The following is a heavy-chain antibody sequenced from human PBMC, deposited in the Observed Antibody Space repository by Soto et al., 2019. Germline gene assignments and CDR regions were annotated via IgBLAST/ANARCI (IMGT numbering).Heavy chain of an antibody. J-gene: IGHJ5*02. CDR3: ATRITVFGLLIPPFDP. CDR2: INHTGGT. CDR1: GGSVNGYY. D-gene: IGHD3-3*01. Sequence: KPSETLSLTCAVYGGSVNGYYWNLIRKPPGKGLEWIGEINHTGGTHYNPSLKSRVTMSVDTSKNQFSLRLSSVTAADTAIYYCATRITVFGLLIPPFDPWGQGTQVTVSS. V-gene: IGHV4-34*01.